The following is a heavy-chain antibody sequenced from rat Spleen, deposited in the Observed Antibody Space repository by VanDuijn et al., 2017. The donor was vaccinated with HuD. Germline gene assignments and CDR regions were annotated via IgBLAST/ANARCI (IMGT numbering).Heavy chain of an antibody. CDR2: IDYSGRT. D-gene: IGHD1-10*01. Sequence: EVQLQESGPGLVKPSQSLSLTCSVTGYSITSNYWGWIRKLPGNKMEWMGYIDYSGRTSYNPSLKSRISITRDTSKNQFFLQLNSVTTEDTATYYCARDNSGYWYFDFWGPGTMVTVSS. CDR3: ARDNSGYWYFDF. CDR1: GYSITSNY. V-gene: IGHV3-1*01. J-gene: IGHJ1*01.